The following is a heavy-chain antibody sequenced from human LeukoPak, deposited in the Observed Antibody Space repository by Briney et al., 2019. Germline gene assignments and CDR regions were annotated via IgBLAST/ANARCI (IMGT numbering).Heavy chain of an antibody. J-gene: IGHJ4*02. D-gene: IGHD3-10*01. Sequence: KTSETLSLTCTVSGGSISSGSYYWSWIRQPAGKGLEWIGRIYTSGSTNYNPSLKSRVTISVDTSKNQFSLKLSSVTAADTAVYYCAANSADYNTLGSSYKVWGQGTLVTVSS. CDR2: IYTSGST. CDR3: AANSADYNTLGSSYKV. V-gene: IGHV4-61*02. CDR1: GGSISSGSYY.